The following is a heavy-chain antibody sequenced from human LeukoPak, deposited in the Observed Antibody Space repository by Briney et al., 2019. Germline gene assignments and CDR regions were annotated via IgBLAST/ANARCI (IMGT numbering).Heavy chain of an antibody. CDR1: GGTFSNYA. J-gene: IGHJ6*03. V-gene: IGHV1-69*05. D-gene: IGHD2-21*02. Sequence: GASVKVSCXASGGTFSNYAISWVRQALGQGLEWMGRIIPIFGTANYAQKFQGRVAITTDESTSTAYMVLSSLRSEDTAVYYCARVVYCGGDCLMGYMDVWGKGTTVTVSS. CDR2: IIPIFGTA. CDR3: ARVVYCGGDCLMGYMDV.